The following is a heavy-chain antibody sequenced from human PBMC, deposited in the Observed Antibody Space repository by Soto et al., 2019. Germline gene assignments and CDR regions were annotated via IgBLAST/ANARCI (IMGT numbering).Heavy chain of an antibody. CDR3: ATSRSETYYYDSSGYYFDY. J-gene: IGHJ4*02. V-gene: IGHV1-24*01. CDR1: GYTLTELS. Sequence: GSVKVSFKVCGYTLTELSIHLVRKAPGKGLEWMGGFDPEDGETIYAQKFQGRVTMTEDTSTDTAYMELSSLRSEDTAVYYCATSRSETYYYDSSGYYFDYWGQGTMVTVSS. D-gene: IGHD3-22*01. CDR2: FDPEDGET.